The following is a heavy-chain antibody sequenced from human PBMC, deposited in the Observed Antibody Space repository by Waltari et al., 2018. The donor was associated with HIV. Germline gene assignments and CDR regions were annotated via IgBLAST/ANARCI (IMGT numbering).Heavy chain of an antibody. J-gene: IGHJ6*02. CDR2: INPNSGGT. Sequence: QVQLVQSGAEVKKPGASVKVSCKASGYTFTGYYMPWVRQAPGQGLEWMGWINPNSGGTNYAQKFQGWVNMTRDTSISTAYMELSRLRSDDTAVYYCARDHRVVAATLYYYYGMDVWGQGTTVTVSS. V-gene: IGHV1-2*04. CDR1: GYTFTGYY. CDR3: ARDHRVVAATLYYYYGMDV. D-gene: IGHD2-15*01.